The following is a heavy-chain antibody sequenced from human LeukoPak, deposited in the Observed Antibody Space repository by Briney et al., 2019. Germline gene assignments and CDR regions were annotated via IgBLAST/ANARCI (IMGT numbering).Heavy chain of an antibody. V-gene: IGHV3-23*01. CDR1: GFTFSSFV. CDR3: AKATIFGVVFDY. D-gene: IGHD3-3*01. J-gene: IGHJ4*02. CDR2: IIGSGGST. Sequence: GGSLRLSCAASGFTFSSFVMSWVRQAPGKGLEWVSSIIGSGGSTYYADSVKGRFTISRDNSKNTVYLQMNSLRAKDTAVYYCAKATIFGVVFDYWGQGTLVTVSS.